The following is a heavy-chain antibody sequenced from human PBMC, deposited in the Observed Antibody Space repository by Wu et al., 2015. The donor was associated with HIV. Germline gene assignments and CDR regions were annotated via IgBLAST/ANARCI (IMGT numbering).Heavy chain of an antibody. CDR3: ARVPQAKRSSGWYFGY. D-gene: IGHD6-19*01. Sequence: VQLVQSGAEVKKPGAKVKISCKVSGYTFTDQYIHWVQQAPGQGLEWMGWINPNSGGTNYAQKFQGRVTMTRDTSISTAYMELSRLRSDDTAVYYCARVPQAKRSSGWYFGYWGQGTLVTVSS. CDR2: INPNSGGT. J-gene: IGHJ4*02. CDR1: GYTFTDQY. V-gene: IGHV1-2*02.